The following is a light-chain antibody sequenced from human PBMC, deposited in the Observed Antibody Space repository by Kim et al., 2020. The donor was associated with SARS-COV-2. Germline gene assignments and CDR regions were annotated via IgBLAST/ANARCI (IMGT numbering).Light chain of an antibody. CDR1: VVGFNY. V-gene: IGLV2-14*03. Sequence: SVSGSPGQSITIPCTVVGFNYVSWYQHHPGKVPKLMIYDVSNRPLGISNRFSGSQSGNTSSLTISGLQAEDEAEYYCTSYTSSSIQFGGGTKVTVL. CDR3: TSYTSSSIQ. J-gene: IGLJ2*01. CDR2: DVS.